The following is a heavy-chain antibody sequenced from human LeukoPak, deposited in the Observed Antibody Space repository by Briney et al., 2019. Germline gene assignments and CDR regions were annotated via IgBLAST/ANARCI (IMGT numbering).Heavy chain of an antibody. Sequence: PGRSLRLSCEASGFTFSSYGMHWVRQAPGKGLEWVAVISYDGSNKYYADSVKGRFTISRDNSKNTLYLQMNSLRAEDTAVYYCAREGTAVTTEFDYWGQGTLVTVSS. V-gene: IGHV3-30*03. CDR2: ISYDGSNK. J-gene: IGHJ4*02. D-gene: IGHD4-17*01. CDR1: GFTFSSYG. CDR3: AREGTAVTTEFDY.